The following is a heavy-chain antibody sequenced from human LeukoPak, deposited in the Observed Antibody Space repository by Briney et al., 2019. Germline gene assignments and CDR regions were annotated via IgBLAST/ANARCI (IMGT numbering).Heavy chain of an antibody. V-gene: IGHV3-23*01. D-gene: IGHD5-18*01. Sequence: GGALRLSCAASGFTFSSYAMSWVRQAPGKGLEWVSAISGSGGSTYYADSVKGRFTISRENSKNTLYLQMNGLRAEDTAVYYCAKGRKTDTAILNYWGQGTLVTVSS. J-gene: IGHJ4*02. CDR2: ISGSGGST. CDR3: AKGRKTDTAILNY. CDR1: GFTFSSYA.